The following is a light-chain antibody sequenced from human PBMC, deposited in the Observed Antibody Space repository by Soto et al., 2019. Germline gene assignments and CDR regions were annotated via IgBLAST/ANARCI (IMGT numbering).Light chain of an antibody. CDR2: VAS. J-gene: IGKJ1*01. V-gene: IGKV3-15*01. Sequence: EMVMTQSPATLSVSPGERATLSCRASQSVSSYLAWYQQKPGQPPRLLIYVASTRAAGIPGRFSGSGSGTEFTLTISSLQSEDFAVYYCQQYKDWPPRFGQGTKVEIK. CDR1: QSVSSY. CDR3: QQYKDWPPR.